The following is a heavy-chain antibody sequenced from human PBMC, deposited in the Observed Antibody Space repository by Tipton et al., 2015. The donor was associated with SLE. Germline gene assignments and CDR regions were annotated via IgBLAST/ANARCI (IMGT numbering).Heavy chain of an antibody. Sequence: LRLSCTVSGGSISSYYWSWIRQPAGKGLEWIGRFYTSGSTNYNPSLKSRVTMSVDTSKNQFSLKLSSVTAADTAVYYCARDTRLAAAGPGDAFDIWGQGTMVTVSS. CDR3: ARDTRLAAAGPGDAFDI. CDR2: FYTSGST. CDR1: GGSISSYY. V-gene: IGHV4-4*07. D-gene: IGHD6-13*01. J-gene: IGHJ3*02.